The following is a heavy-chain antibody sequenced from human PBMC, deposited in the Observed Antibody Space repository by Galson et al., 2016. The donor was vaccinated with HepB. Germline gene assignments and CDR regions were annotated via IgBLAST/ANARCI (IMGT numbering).Heavy chain of an antibody. Sequence: SVKVSCKASEDIFNRNAIIWVRQAPGQGFEWMGGIIPIFGTANYAQKFQGRVTITADESTSTAYMELSSLRSEDTAMYYCARDHIAVAAMDVWGKGTTVTVSS. J-gene: IGHJ6*03. V-gene: IGHV1-69*13. CDR1: EDIFNRNA. D-gene: IGHD6-19*01. CDR3: ARDHIAVAAMDV. CDR2: IIPIFGTA.